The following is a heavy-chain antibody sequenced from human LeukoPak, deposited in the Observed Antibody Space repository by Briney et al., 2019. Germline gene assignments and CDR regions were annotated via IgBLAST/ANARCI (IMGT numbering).Heavy chain of an antibody. CDR2: ITYTSRYI. D-gene: IGHD4-17*01. V-gene: IGHV3-21*01. J-gene: IGHJ4*02. CDR1: GFTFDNHA. CDR3: ARVSRDNGDLAS. Sequence: PGGSLRLSCAASGFTFDNHAMNWVRQAPGKGLEWVSSITYTSRYIYYADSVEGRFTTSRDNAKNSLFLQMNSLRAEDTAVYYCARVSRDNGDLASWGPGTLVTVSS.